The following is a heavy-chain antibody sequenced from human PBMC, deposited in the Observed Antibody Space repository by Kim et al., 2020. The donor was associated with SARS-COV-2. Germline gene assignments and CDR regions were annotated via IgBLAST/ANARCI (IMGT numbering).Heavy chain of an antibody. CDR2: IRSKTNNYVT. V-gene: IGHV3-73*01. CDR3: ARPRYYDNSGYYYLGDYYFDY. CDR1: GFTFSASA. D-gene: IGHD3-22*01. J-gene: IGHJ4*02. Sequence: GGSLRLSCAASGFTFSASAIHWVRQASGKGLEWVGRIRSKTNNYVTTYDASVKGRFTISRDDSKNTAYLQMNSLRTEDTAVYFCARPRYYDNSGYYYLGDYYFDYWGQVTLVTVSS.